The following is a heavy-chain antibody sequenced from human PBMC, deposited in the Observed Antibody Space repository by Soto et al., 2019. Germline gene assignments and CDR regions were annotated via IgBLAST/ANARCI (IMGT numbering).Heavy chain of an antibody. J-gene: IGHJ6*02. CDR2: ISGSGGST. Sequence: EVQLLESGGGLVQPGGSLRLSCAASRFSFSSFAMSWVRQAPGKGLEWVSSISGSGGSTYYADSVKGRFTISRDNFKSTLYLQMNSLRAEDTAVYYCARDNSARRYFYDGMDVWGQGTTVTVSS. V-gene: IGHV3-23*01. CDR1: RFSFSSFA. D-gene: IGHD6-6*01. CDR3: ARDNSARRYFYDGMDV.